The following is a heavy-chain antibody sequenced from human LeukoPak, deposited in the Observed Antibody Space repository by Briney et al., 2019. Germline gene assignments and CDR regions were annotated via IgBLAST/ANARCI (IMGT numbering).Heavy chain of an antibody. CDR3: ARGAEAETSPLDF. Sequence: ASVKVSCKASGYIFSDYYMHWVRQAPGQGLEWLGWINPKSGAADYAQQFRGRVTMTRDTSINTDYMEMKRVTPDDTAVYYCARGAEAETSPLDFWGQGTLVTVSS. D-gene: IGHD6-13*01. V-gene: IGHV1-2*02. CDR2: INPKSGAA. CDR1: GYIFSDYY. J-gene: IGHJ4*02.